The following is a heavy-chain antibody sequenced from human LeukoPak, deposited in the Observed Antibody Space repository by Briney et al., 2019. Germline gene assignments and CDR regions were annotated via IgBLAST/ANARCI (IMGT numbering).Heavy chain of an antibody. CDR2: ISSSSSYI. CDR3: ARGFGSYRDY. Sequence: PGGSLRLSCAASGFTFSSYSMNWVRQAPGKGLEWVSSISSSSSYIYYADSVKGRFTISRDNAKNSLYLQTNSLRAEDTAVYYCARGFGSYRDYWGQGTLVTVSS. J-gene: IGHJ4*02. CDR1: GFTFSSYS. V-gene: IGHV3-21*01. D-gene: IGHD1-26*01.